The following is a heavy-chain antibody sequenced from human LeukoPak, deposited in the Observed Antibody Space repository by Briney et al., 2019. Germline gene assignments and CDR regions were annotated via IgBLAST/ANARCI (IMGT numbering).Heavy chain of an antibody. Sequence: SETLYLTCTVSGGSISSSSYYWGWIRQPPGKGLEWIGSIYYSGSTHYNPSLKSRVTISVDTSKNQFSLKLSSVTAADTAVYYCARGSVLRHFNYWGQGTLVTVSS. D-gene: IGHD3-3*01. J-gene: IGHJ4*02. CDR1: GGSISSSSYY. CDR3: ARGSVLRHFNY. CDR2: IYYSGST. V-gene: IGHV4-39*01.